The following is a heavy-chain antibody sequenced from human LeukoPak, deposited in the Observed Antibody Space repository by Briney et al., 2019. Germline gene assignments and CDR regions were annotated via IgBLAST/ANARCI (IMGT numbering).Heavy chain of an antibody. D-gene: IGHD3-3*01. CDR3: TTCYDFWSGYYMLHFDY. V-gene: IGHV3-15*01. Sequence: GGSLRLSCAASGFTFSNAWMSWVRQAPGKGLEWVGRIKSKTDGGTTDYAAPVKGRFTISRDDSKNTLYLQMNSLKTEDTAVYYCTTCYDFWSGYYMLHFDYWGQGTLVTVSS. CDR2: IKSKTDGGTT. J-gene: IGHJ4*02. CDR1: GFTFSNAW.